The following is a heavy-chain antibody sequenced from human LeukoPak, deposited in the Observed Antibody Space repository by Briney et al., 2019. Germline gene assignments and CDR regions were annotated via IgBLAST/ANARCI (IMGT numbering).Heavy chain of an antibody. CDR2: IYYTGSS. J-gene: IGHJ4*02. V-gene: IGHV4-39*02. CDR3: ARDCSGGSCFSGPFEY. Sequence: SETLSLTCTVSGGSISYSSYYWGWIRQPPGKGLEWIGSIYYTGSSYYNPSLKSRVTISVDTSKNQFSLKLRSVTAADTAVYYCARDCSGGSCFSGPFEYWGQGALVTVSS. D-gene: IGHD2-15*01. CDR1: GGSISYSSYY.